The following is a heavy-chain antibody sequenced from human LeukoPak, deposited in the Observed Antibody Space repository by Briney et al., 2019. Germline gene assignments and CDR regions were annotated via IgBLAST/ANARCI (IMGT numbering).Heavy chain of an antibody. CDR2: ISGSGGST. Sequence: GGSLRLSCAASGFTFSSYAMSWVRQAPGKGQEWVSAISGSGGSTYYADSVKGRFTISRDNSENTLYLQMNSLRAEDTAVYYCAKDIVVVPAANDAFDIWGQGTMVTVSS. J-gene: IGHJ3*02. CDR1: GFTFSSYA. CDR3: AKDIVVVPAANDAFDI. D-gene: IGHD2-2*01. V-gene: IGHV3-23*01.